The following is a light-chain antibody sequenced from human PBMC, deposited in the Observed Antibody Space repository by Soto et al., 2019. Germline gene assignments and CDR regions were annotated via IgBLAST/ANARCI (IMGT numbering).Light chain of an antibody. Sequence: DIQMTQSPSTLSGSVGDRVTITCRASQTISSWLAWYQQKPGKAPKLLIYKASTLESGVPSRFSGSGSGTEFTLTISSLQPDDFATYYCQHYNSYSEAFGQATKVE. J-gene: IGKJ1*01. CDR3: QHYNSYSEA. CDR1: QTISSW. V-gene: IGKV1-5*03. CDR2: KAS.